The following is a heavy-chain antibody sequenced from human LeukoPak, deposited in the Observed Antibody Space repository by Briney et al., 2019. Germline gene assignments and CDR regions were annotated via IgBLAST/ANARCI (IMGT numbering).Heavy chain of an antibody. CDR2: ISYDGSNK. J-gene: IGHJ4*02. Sequence: GRSLRLSCAASGFTFSSYAMHWVRQAPGKGLEWVAVISYDGSNKYYADSVKGRFTISRDNSKNTLYLQMNSLRAEDTAVYYCARDPVEYSSSWPLDYWGQGTLVTVSS. D-gene: IGHD6-13*01. CDR1: GFTFSSYA. CDR3: ARDPVEYSSSWPLDY. V-gene: IGHV3-30*01.